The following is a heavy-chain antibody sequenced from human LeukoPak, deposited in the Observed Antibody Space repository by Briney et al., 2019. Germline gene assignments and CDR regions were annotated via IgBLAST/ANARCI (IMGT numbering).Heavy chain of an antibody. V-gene: IGHV3-21*01. Sequence: KPGGSLRLSCAASGFTFSSYSMNWVRQAPGKGLEWVSSISSGSSYIYYADSVKGRFTISRDNAKNSLYLQMNSLRAEDTAVYYCARDGRGGYSYGYINYYGMDVWGKGTTVTVSS. CDR2: ISSGSSYI. CDR1: GFTFSSYS. D-gene: IGHD5-18*01. CDR3: ARDGRGGYSYGYINYYGMDV. J-gene: IGHJ6*04.